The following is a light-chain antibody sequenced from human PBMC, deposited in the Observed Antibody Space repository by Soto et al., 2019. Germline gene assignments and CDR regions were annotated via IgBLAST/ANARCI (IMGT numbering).Light chain of an antibody. CDR2: DVS. J-gene: IGLJ1*01. CDR3: CSYAASNTFV. CDR1: SSHVDGYNY. V-gene: IGLV2-11*01. Sequence: QSVLTPPRSVSGSPGQSATISCTGTSSHVDGYNYVSWYQQYSGKAPKVMIYDVSKRPSGVPDRFSGSKSGNTASLTISGLQAEDEADYYCCSYAASNTFVFGTGTKVTV.